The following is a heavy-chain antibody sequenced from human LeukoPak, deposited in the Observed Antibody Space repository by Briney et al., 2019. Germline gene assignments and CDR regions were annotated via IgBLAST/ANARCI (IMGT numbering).Heavy chain of an antibody. D-gene: IGHD2/OR15-2a*01. V-gene: IGHV4-4*09. CDR3: ARGLSFFDY. CDR1: GGSISSYY. J-gene: IGHJ4*02. Sequence: PSETLSLTCTVSGGSISSYYWIWVRQPPGKGLEWIGYIYTSGSTNYNPSLKSRVTISVDTSKNKFSLKLSSVTAANTAVYYCARGLSFFDYWGQGTLVTVSS. CDR2: IYTSGST.